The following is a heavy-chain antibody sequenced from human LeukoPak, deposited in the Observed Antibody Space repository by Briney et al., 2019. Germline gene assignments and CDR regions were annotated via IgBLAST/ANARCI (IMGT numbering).Heavy chain of an antibody. CDR3: VKGGEWLLSYFDY. V-gene: IGHV3-64D*09. CDR1: GFTFSSYA. J-gene: IGHJ4*02. Sequence: PGGSLRLSCSASGFTFSSYAMDWVRQAPGKGLGYVSGISSNGGTTYYADSVKGRFTISRDNSKNTLYLQMSSLRAEDTAVYYCVKGGEWLLSYFDYWGQGTLVTVSS. CDR2: ISSNGGTT. D-gene: IGHD3-3*01.